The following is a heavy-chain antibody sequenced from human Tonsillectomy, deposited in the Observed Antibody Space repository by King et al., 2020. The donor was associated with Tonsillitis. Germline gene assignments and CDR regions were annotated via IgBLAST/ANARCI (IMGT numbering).Heavy chain of an antibody. CDR2: ISSSSSYI. CDR3: ARDLIPQGYFVL. CDR1: GFTFSSYS. Sequence: VQLVESGGGLVKPGGSLRLSCAASGFTFSSYSMNWVRQAPGKGLEWVSSISSSSSYIYYADSVKGRFTISRDNAKNSLYLQMNSLRAEDTAVYYCARDLIPQGYFVLWGRGALVTVSS. J-gene: IGHJ2*01. V-gene: IGHV3-21*01.